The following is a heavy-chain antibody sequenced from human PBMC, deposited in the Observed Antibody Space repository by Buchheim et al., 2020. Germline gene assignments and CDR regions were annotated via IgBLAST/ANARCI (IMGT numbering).Heavy chain of an antibody. V-gene: IGHV4-34*01. CDR3: ARGPGARRTLDY. Sequence: QVQLQQWGAGLLKPSETLSLTCAVYGGSFSDYYWNWIRPLPEKGLEWIGEIHQRGSTKYNPSLKSRATMSVDASKNQFSLSVTSVTAADTAVYYCARGPGARRTLDYWGQGTL. D-gene: IGHD1-14*01. J-gene: IGHJ4*02. CDR1: GGSFSDYY. CDR2: IHQRGST.